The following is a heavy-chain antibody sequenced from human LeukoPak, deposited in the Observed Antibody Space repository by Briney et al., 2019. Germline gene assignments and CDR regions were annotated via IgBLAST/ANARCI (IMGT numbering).Heavy chain of an antibody. CDR3: ARGGGGCTTGVCYIDY. D-gene: IGHD2-8*01. CDR1: GFTCNYYP. CDR2: ISYDGTYK. J-gene: IGHJ4*02. V-gene: IGHV3-30*01. Sequence: SAGTLSRSGAASGFTCNYYPMLWVPQAPGKGLEGVAVISYDGTYKYYSDSVKGRFTISRDNSKNTRYLQMNSLRAEDTAVYYCARGGGGCTTGVCYIDYWGQGTLVTVSS.